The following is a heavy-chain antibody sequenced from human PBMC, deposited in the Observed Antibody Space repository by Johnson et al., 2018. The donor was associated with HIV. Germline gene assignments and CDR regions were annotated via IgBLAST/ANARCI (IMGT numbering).Heavy chain of an antibody. CDR2: IRYDGNNK. D-gene: IGHD6-19*01. CDR3: TTEIGFSSLPPPVGIAVARPRDRDAFDI. Sequence: QVQLVESGGGVVQPGGSLRLSCAASGFTFSSYGIHWVRQAPGKGLEWVSFIRYDGNNKYYAAPVKGRFTISRDDSKNTLYLQMNSLKTEDTAVYYCTTEIGFSSLPPPVGIAVARPRDRDAFDIWGQGTMVTVSS. V-gene: IGHV3-30*02. CDR1: GFTFSSYG. J-gene: IGHJ3*02.